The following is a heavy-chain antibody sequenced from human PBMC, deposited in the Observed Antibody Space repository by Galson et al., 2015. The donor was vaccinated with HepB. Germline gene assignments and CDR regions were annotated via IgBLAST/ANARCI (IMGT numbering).Heavy chain of an antibody. Sequence: SLRLSCAASGFTFSESPMNWVRQAPGKGLQWVSAISGTGGSRLYGDSVEGRFTISRDNSKNTLYLQMHTLTVEDTAIYYCARGMVFSIFSDNGALGPGDALDVWGQGTTVIVSS. J-gene: IGHJ3*01. D-gene: IGHD2-8*01. CDR2: ISGTGGSR. V-gene: IGHV3-23*01. CDR3: ARGMVFSIFSDNGALGPGDALDV. CDR1: GFTFSESP.